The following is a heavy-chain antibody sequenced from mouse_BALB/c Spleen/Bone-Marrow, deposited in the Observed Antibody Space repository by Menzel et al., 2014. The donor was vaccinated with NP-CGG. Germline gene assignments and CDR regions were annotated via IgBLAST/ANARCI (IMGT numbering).Heavy chain of an antibody. J-gene: IGHJ2*01. CDR3: ARRYYVSSFSYFDY. D-gene: IGHD1-1*01. CDR2: IYSGSSTI. Sequence: EVKLVESGGGLVQPGGSRKLSCAASGFTFSSFGMHWVRQAPEKGLEWVAYIYSGSSTIYYADTVKGRFTISRDNPKNALFLQMTSPRSEDTAMYYCARRYYVSSFSYFDYWGQGTTLTVSS. CDR1: GFTFSSFG. V-gene: IGHV5-17*02.